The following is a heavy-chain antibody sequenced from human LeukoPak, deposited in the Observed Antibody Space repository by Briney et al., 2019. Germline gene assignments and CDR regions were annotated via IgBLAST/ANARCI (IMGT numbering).Heavy chain of an antibody. CDR3: VRDWEGFNFDI. V-gene: IGHV4-59*02. D-gene: IGHD1-26*01. Sequence: SETLSLTCTVSGGSVSSYHWSWVRQPPGEGLEWIAYVYNSGSTNYNPSLKSRVTISVDRSKNQFSLKMNSVTAADTAVYYCVRDWEGFNFDIWGQGTMVTVSS. CDR1: GGSVSSYH. CDR2: VYNSGST. J-gene: IGHJ3*02.